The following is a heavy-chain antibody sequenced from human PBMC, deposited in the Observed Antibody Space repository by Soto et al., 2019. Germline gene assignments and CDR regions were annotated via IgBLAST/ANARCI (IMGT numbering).Heavy chain of an antibody. J-gene: IGHJ6*02. CDR3: LRSAGTLFGVVSIQPHYYSEMDV. CDR2: IIPIFGIG. V-gene: IGHV1-69*01. D-gene: IGHD6-19*01. Sequence: QVQLVQSGAEVKKPGSSVKVSCKASGGTFNRYAISWVRQAPGQGLEWMGGIIPIFGIGNYAQRFKGRGTITADEATGTANMELSILRLGAAGAYYCLRSAGTLFGVVSIQPHYYSEMDVWGQGTTVTVSS. CDR1: GGTFNRYA.